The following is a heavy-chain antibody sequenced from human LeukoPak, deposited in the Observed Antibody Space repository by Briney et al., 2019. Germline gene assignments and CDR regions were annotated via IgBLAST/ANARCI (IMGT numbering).Heavy chain of an antibody. Sequence: PGGSLRLLCAASGFIFSSYGIHWVRRAPGKGLVGVAFIRYEGNNTSYAESVKGRFTISRDISRNSLYLQMNSLRAEDTAVYYCAREGGSGSYYGPGYYYYMDVWGKGTTVTISS. CDR1: GFIFSSYG. V-gene: IGHV3-30*02. D-gene: IGHD3-10*01. J-gene: IGHJ6*03. CDR2: IRYEGNNT. CDR3: AREGGSGSYYGPGYYYYMDV.